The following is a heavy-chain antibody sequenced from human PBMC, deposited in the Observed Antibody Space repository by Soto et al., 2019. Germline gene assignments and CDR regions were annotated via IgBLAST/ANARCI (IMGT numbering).Heavy chain of an antibody. CDR3: ARVGYAVTTGGAFDI. D-gene: IGHD4-17*01. J-gene: IGHJ3*02. V-gene: IGHV1-3*01. CDR2: INAGNGNT. CDR1: GYTFTSYA. Sequence: SLKVSCKDSGYTFTSYAIHWVRQAPGQRLERMGWINAGNGNTKYSQKFQGRVTITRDTSASTAYMELRSLRSDDTAVYYCARVGYAVTTGGAFDIWGQGTMVTVSS.